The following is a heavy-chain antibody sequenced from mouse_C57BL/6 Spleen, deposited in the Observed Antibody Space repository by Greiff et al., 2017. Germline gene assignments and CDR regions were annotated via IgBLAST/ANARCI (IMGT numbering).Heavy chain of an antibody. CDR1: GFTFSNYW. D-gene: IGHD1-1*01. J-gene: IGHJ4*01. Sequence: EVKLVESGGGLVQPGGSMKLSCVASGFTFSNYWMNWVRQSPEKGLEWVAQIRLKSDNYATHYAESVKGRFSISRDDSKSSVYLQMNNIRAEDTEIYYCTTITTVVNAMDYWSQGTSDTVSS. CDR2: IRLKSDNYAT. CDR3: TTITTVVNAMDY. V-gene: IGHV6-3*01.